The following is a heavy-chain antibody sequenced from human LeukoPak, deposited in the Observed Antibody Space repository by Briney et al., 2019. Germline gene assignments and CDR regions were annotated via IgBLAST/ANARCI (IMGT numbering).Heavy chain of an antibody. CDR2: INPSGGST. V-gene: IGHV1-46*01. D-gene: IGHD2-2*01. Sequence: GASVTVSCKASGYTFTSYYMHWVRQAPGQGLEWMGIINPSGGSTSYAQKFQGRVTMTRDTSTSTVYMELSSLRSEDTAVYYCARDPSPNPPRYCSSTSCYPDAFFDYWGQGTLVTVSS. CDR1: GYTFTSYY. J-gene: IGHJ4*02. CDR3: ARDPSPNPPRYCSSTSCYPDAFFDY.